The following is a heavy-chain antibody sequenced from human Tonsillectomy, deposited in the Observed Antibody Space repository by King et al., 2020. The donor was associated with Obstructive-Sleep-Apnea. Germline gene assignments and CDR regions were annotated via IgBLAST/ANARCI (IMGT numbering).Heavy chain of an antibody. Sequence: QLQESGPGLVKPSETLSLTCTVSGGSISSYYWSWIRQPPGKGLEWIGYIYYSGSTNYNPSLKSRVTISVDTSKNQFSLKLSSVTAADTAVYYCARDHGDYVAYFDYWGQGTLVTVSS. CDR3: ARDHGDYVAYFDY. V-gene: IGHV4-59*01. D-gene: IGHD4-17*01. CDR2: IYYSGST. CDR1: GGSISSYY. J-gene: IGHJ4*02.